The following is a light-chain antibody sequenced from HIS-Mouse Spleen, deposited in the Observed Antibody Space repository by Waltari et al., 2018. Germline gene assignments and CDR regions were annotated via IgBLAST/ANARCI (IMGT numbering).Light chain of an antibody. CDR3: QQYYSTPQT. Sequence: DIVMTQSPGSLAVPLGARAPINCKSSQSVLYSSNNKNYLAWYQQKPGQPPKLLIYWASTRESGVPDRFSGSGSGTDFTLTISSLQAEDVAVYYCQQYYSTPQTFGQGTKVEIK. J-gene: IGKJ1*01. CDR2: WAS. CDR1: QSVLYSSNNKNY. V-gene: IGKV4-1*01.